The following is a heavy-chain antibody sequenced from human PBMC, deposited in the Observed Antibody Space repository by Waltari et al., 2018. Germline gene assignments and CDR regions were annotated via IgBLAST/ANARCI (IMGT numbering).Heavy chain of an antibody. CDR1: GGSISSSSYY. J-gene: IGHJ4*02. D-gene: IGHD3-3*01. V-gene: IGHV4-39*07. CDR2: IYYSGST. Sequence: QLQLQESGPGLVKPSETLSLTCTVSGGSISSSSYYWGWIRQPPGKGLEWIGSIYYSGSTYYNPSRMSRVTISVDTSKNQFSLKLSSVTAADTAVYYCARDLKTYYDFWSGYYTETYFDYWGQGTLVTVSS. CDR3: ARDLKTYYDFWSGYYTETYFDY.